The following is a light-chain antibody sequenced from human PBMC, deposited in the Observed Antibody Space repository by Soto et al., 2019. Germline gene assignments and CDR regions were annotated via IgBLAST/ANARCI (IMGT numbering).Light chain of an antibody. CDR1: RFNIGAGYD. CDR2: SNT. Sequence: QSVLTQPPSVSGAPGQRVTISCTGSRFNIGAGYDVHWYQQVPGAAPKLLIYSNTNRPSGVPDRFSGSKSGTSASLAITGLQAEDEADYYCQSYDSTLSGVLFGAGTKLTVL. J-gene: IGLJ2*01. CDR3: QSYDSTLSGVL. V-gene: IGLV1-40*01.